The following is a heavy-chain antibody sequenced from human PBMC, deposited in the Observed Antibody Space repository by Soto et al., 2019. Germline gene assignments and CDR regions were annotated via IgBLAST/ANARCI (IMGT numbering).Heavy chain of an antibody. Sequence: QVQLVQSGAEVKKPGSSVKVSCKASGGTFNSYTFSWVRQAPGQGLEWMGRIIPFLGTTNYAPNFQGRVTITADADESTSTAYMEVSSLTSEDTAVYYCVGDPDVWGQGTTVTVSS. CDR1: GGTFNSYT. J-gene: IGHJ6*02. CDR3: VGDPDV. V-gene: IGHV1-69*18. D-gene: IGHD3-16*01. CDR2: IIPFLGTT.